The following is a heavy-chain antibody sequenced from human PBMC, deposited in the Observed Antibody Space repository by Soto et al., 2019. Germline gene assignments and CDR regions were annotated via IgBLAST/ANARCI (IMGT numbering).Heavy chain of an antibody. CDR1: GYTFTSYG. Sequence: QVQLVQSGAEVKKPGASVKVSCKASGYTFTSYGISWVRQAPGQGLEWMGWISAYNGNTNYAQKLQGRVTMTTATSTSTAYRELRGLRSYDTTLYYCAYSGGWQEFKHCGQGTLVTFSS. D-gene: IGHD6-19*01. J-gene: IGHJ1*01. CDR2: ISAYNGNT. V-gene: IGHV1-18*01. CDR3: AYSGGWQEFKH.